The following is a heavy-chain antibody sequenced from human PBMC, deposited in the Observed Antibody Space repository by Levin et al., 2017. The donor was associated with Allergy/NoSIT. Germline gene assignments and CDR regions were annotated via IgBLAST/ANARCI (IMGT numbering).Heavy chain of an antibody. D-gene: IGHD1-1*01. V-gene: IGHV4-39*01. J-gene: IGHJ4*02. Sequence: SQTLSLTCSVSGGSVSDGLYHWGWIRQPPGKGLEWIASAYYLGNTYYNPSLKSRVTISGDTSKNQFSLKVTSVTAADTAVYYCTRLANGITSDNWGQGTLVTVSS. CDR3: TRLANGITSDN. CDR1: GGSVSDGLYH. CDR2: AYYLGNT.